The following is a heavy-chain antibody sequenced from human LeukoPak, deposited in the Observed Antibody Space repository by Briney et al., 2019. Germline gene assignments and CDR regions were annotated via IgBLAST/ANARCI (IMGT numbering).Heavy chain of an antibody. V-gene: IGHV1-18*01. CDR1: GYTFTSYC. CDR2: ISAYNGNT. CDR3: ARVGQTGQKLSPYAFDI. D-gene: IGHD2/OR15-2a*01. J-gene: IGHJ3*02. Sequence: ASVNVSCKASGYTFTSYCISWVRQAPGQGLEWMGWISAYNGNTNYAQKLQGRVTMTTDTSTSTAYMELRSLRSDDTAVYYCARVGQTGQKLSPYAFDIWGQGTMVTVSS.